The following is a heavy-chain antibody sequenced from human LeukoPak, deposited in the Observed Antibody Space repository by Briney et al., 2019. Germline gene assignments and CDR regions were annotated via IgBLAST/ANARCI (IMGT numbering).Heavy chain of an antibody. CDR1: GYTLTELS. Sequence: SVKVSCKVSGYTLTELSMHWVRQAPGQGLEWMGGIIPIFGTANYAQKFQGRVTITADKSTSTAYMELSSLRSEDTAVYYCARVAAAGPDYWGQGTLVTVSS. J-gene: IGHJ4*02. D-gene: IGHD6-13*01. CDR3: ARVAAAGPDY. V-gene: IGHV1-69*06. CDR2: IIPIFGTA.